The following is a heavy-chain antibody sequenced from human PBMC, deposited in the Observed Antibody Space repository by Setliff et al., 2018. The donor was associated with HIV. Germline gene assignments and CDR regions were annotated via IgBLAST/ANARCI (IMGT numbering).Heavy chain of an antibody. J-gene: IGHJ4*02. CDR3: AKGAGFYGDYTFDY. CDR2: IYHSGST. V-gene: IGHV4-4*02. CDR1: GGSISSNW. Sequence: SETLSLTCAVSGGSISSNWWSWVRQSPGEGLEWIGEIYHSGSTHYNPSLQSRVTISVDKSKNKFSLKVTSVTSADTAVYYCAKGAGFYGDYTFDYWGQGHLVTVSS. D-gene: IGHD4-17*01.